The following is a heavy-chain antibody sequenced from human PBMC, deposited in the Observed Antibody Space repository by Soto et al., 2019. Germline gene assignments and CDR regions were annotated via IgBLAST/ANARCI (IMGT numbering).Heavy chain of an antibody. CDR1: GFTFTTYA. CDR3: ARRPGPYCTDGICPYPFDM. D-gene: IGHD2-8*01. J-gene: IGHJ3*02. V-gene: IGHV3-23*01. CDR2: ITASGHST. Sequence: QPGGSLRLSCAASGFTFTTYAISWVRQAPGKGLEWVSVITASGHSTYYADSVKGRFTISRDNSKNTLYMQMNSLRADDTAVYYYARRPGPYCTDGICPYPFDMWGQGTMATVPS.